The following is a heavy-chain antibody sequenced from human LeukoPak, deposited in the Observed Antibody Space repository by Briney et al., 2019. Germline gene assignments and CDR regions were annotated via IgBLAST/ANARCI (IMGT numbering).Heavy chain of an antibody. D-gene: IGHD4-17*01. CDR1: GFTFSKYG. Sequence: QPGRSLRLSCAASGFTFSKYGMHWVRQAPGKGLEWVAVLSYDESYKNYADSVKGRFTISRDNSKNTLYLQMNSLRAEDTAVYYCATLYGDSRDYWGQGTLVSVSS. CDR3: ATLYGDSRDY. CDR2: LSYDESYK. V-gene: IGHV3-30*03. J-gene: IGHJ4*02.